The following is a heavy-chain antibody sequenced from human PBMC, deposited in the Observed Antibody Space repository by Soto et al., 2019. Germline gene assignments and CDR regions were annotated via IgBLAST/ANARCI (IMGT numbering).Heavy chain of an antibody. CDR1: GRSITSYY. V-gene: IGHV4-59*12. CDR2: IYDNGIT. Sequence: QVVLHESGPGLVKPSETLSLTCSVSGRSITSYYWSWVRQPPGKGLEWIGYIYDNGITSQNPSLKSRVTMSADTSQNQFSLKLTSVTGADTAVYYCARTYDSNGYANEFDSWGQGILVTVTS. D-gene: IGHD3-22*01. CDR3: ARTYDSNGYANEFDS. J-gene: IGHJ4*02.